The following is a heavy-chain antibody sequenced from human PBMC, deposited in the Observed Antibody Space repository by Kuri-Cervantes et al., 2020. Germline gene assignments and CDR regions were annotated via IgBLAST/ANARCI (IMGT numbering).Heavy chain of an antibody. CDR3: ARRRTTGGDY. J-gene: IGHJ4*02. V-gene: IGHV4-4*02. CDR1: GGSISSSNW. Sequence: GSLRLSCAVSGGSISSSNWWSWVRQSPGKGLEWIGEISHSGSTNYNPSLKSRPTISVDTSKNQFSLKLSSVTAADTAVYYCARRRTTGGDYWGQGTLVTVSS. CDR2: ISHSGST. D-gene: IGHD1-1*01.